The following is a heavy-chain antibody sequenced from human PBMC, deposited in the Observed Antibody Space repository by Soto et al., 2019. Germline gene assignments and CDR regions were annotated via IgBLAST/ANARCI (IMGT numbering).Heavy chain of an antibody. D-gene: IGHD3-10*01. J-gene: IGHJ4*02. CDR2: IRKTVSGATA. CDR1: GFTFGDYS. Sequence: GGSLRLSCTASGFTFGDYSMSWFRPVPGKGLEWVSFIRKTVSGATAEYAASVKGRFTVSRDDSKSITYLQMNSLKSEDTAVYYCAREQGAVTRVRGDVDFWGQGTLVTVSA. CDR3: AREQGAVTRVRGDVDF. V-gene: IGHV3-49*03.